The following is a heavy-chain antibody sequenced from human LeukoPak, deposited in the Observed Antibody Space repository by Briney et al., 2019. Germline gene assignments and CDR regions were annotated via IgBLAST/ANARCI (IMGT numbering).Heavy chain of an antibody. CDR2: IYYSGST. CDR3: ARGIVVVIGPYFDY. J-gene: IGHJ4*02. CDR1: GGSISSGGYY. D-gene: IGHD3-22*01. Sequence: PSQTLSLTCTVSGGSISSGGYYWSWIRQHPGKGLEWIGYIYYSGSTYYNPSLKSRVTISVDTSKNQFSLKLSSVTAADTAVYYCARGIVVVIGPYFDYWGQGTLVTVSS. V-gene: IGHV4-31*03.